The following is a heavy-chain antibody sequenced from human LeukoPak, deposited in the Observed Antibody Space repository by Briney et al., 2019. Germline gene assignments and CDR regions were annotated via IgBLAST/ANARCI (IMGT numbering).Heavy chain of an antibody. D-gene: IGHD4-23*01. Sequence: ASVKVSCKASGCTFTSYDINWVRQATGQGLEWMGWMNPNSGNTGYAQKFQGRVTMTRNTSRSTAYMELSSLRSEDTAVYYCARVYRVLRGNRGILGYWGQGTLVTVSS. CDR3: ARVYRVLRGNRGILGY. J-gene: IGHJ4*02. CDR2: MNPNSGNT. V-gene: IGHV1-8*01. CDR1: GCTFTSYD.